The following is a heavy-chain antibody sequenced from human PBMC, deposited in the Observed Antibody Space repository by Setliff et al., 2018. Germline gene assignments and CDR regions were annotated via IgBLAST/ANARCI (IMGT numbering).Heavy chain of an antibody. V-gene: IGHV4-59*08. CDR2: IYYSGST. J-gene: IGHJ6*03. CDR3: ARMSGFLYMDV. Sequence: SETLSLTCTVSGGSISSYYWSWIRQPPGKGLEWIGYIYYSGSTNYNPSLKSRVTISVDTSKNQFSLKLSSVTAADSAVYYCARMSGFLYMDVWGKGTPVTVSS. D-gene: IGHD3-3*01. CDR1: GGSISSYY.